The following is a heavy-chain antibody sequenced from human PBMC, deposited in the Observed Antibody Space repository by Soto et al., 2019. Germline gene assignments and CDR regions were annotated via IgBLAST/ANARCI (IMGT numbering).Heavy chain of an antibody. J-gene: IGHJ5*02. CDR1: GYSFTSYL. CDR2: IDPSDSYT. Sequence: PGVSLKISCKGSGYSFTSYLVNWVHPLPGRGLEWMGRIDPSDSYTNYSPSFQGHVTISADKSISTAYLQWSSLRASDTAMYYCATRRGGGRALRFDPWGQGTLVTVSS. D-gene: IGHD2-15*01. CDR3: ATRRGGGRALRFDP. V-gene: IGHV5-10-1*01.